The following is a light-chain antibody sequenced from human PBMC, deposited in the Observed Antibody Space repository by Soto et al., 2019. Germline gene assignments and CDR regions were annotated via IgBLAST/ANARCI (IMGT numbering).Light chain of an antibody. CDR2: LNSDGSH. J-gene: IGLJ3*02. V-gene: IGLV4-69*01. CDR3: QTWGTGYWV. Sequence: QSVLTQSPSASASLGASVKLTCTLSSGHSSYAIAWYQQQPEKGPRYLMKLNSDGSHTKGDGIPDRFSGSSSGAERYLTIASLQSEDEADYYCQTWGTGYWVFGGGPKVTVL. CDR1: SGHSSYA.